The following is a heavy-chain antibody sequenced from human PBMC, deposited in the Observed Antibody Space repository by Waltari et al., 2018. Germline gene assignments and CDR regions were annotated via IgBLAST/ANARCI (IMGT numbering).Heavy chain of an antibody. CDR3: ARGLGGYGSGTGLRY. CDR1: GGSFSGYY. Sequence: QVQLQQWGAGLLKPSETLSLTCAVYGGSFSGYYWIWIRQPPGKGLEWIGEINHSGSTNYNPSLKSRFTISVDTSKNQFSLKLSSVTAADTAVYYCARGLGGYGSGTGLRYWGQGTLVTVSS. CDR2: INHSGST. J-gene: IGHJ4*02. D-gene: IGHD3-10*01. V-gene: IGHV4-34*01.